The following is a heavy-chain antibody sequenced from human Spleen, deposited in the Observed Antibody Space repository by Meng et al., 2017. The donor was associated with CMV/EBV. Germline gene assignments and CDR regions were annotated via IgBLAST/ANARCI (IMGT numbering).Heavy chain of an antibody. CDR3: ARVGHGVGYRFDS. Sequence: ASVKVSCKASGYTFTGYYMHWVRQAPGQGLEWMGWINPSSGGTNYAQKFQGRVTMTRDTSISTVYMELSRLRSDDTAVYYCARVGHGVGYRFDSWGQGTLVTVSS. CDR1: GYTFTGYY. D-gene: IGHD2-8*01. J-gene: IGHJ4*02. CDR2: INPSSGGT. V-gene: IGHV1-2*02.